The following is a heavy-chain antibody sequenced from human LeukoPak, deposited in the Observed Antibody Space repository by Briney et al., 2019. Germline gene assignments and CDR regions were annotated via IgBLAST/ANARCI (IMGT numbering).Heavy chain of an antibody. CDR2: INHSGST. V-gene: IGHV4-34*01. Sequence: PSETLSLSCAVYGGTFSGYYWSWIRQPPGKGLEWIGEINHSGSTNYNASLKSRLIILVDTSKNQFSLRLTSVTAADTAVYYCARVRWDSSSSEDYWGQGTLVTVSS. CDR3: ARVRWDSSSSEDY. J-gene: IGHJ4*02. D-gene: IGHD6-6*01. CDR1: GGTFSGYY.